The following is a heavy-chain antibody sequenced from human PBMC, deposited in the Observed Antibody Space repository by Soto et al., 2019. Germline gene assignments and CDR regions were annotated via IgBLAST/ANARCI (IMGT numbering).Heavy chain of an antibody. CDR1: GYSFSNHW. V-gene: IGHV5-51*01. CDR2: IYPGDSDT. J-gene: IGHJ6*02. D-gene: IGHD2-15*01. Sequence: PGESLKISCKGSGYSFSNHWIGWVRQMPGKGLEWMGIIYPGDSDTGYSPSFQGQVTISADKSISTAYLQWSSLKASDTAIYYCARRMQAGFYYGMDVWGQGTAVTVSS. CDR3: ARRMQAGFYYGMDV.